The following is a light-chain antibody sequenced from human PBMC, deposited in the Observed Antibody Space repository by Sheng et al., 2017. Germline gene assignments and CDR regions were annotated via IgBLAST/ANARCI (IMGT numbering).Light chain of an antibody. CDR2: DAS. J-gene: IGKJ5*01. Sequence: AIQLTQSPSSLSASVGDRVTITCRASQGISSALAWYQQKPGKTPKLLIYDASSLQSGVPSGFSGSGSGTDFTLTISSLQPEDFATYYCQQANSFPITFGQGTRLEIK. CDR3: QQANSFPIT. V-gene: IGKV1-13*02. CDR1: QGISSA.